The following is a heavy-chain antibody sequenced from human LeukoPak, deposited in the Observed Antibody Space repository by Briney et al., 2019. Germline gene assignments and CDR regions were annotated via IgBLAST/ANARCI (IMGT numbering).Heavy chain of an antibody. Sequence: SVKLSCKASGGTFSSYAISWVRQAPGQGLEWMGGIIPIFGKANYAQKFQGRVTITADESTSTAYMELSSLRSEDTAVYCCARGGDQLLYYFAYWGQGTLVTVSS. J-gene: IGHJ4*02. CDR1: GGTFSSYA. CDR3: ARGGDQLLYYFAY. V-gene: IGHV1-69*13. CDR2: IIPIFGKA. D-gene: IGHD2-2*01.